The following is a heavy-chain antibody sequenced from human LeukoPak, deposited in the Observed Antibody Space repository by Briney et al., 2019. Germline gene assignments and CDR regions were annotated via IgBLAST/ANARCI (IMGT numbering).Heavy chain of an antibody. D-gene: IGHD3-10*01. CDR1: GFTFSSYA. Sequence: GGSLRLSCAASGFTFSSYAMHWVRQAPGKGLEWVSAISGSGGSTYYADSVKGRFTISRDNSKNTLYLQMNSLRAEDTAVYYCAKDSILWFGESYFDYWGQGTLVTVSS. CDR3: AKDSILWFGESYFDY. J-gene: IGHJ4*02. CDR2: ISGSGGST. V-gene: IGHV3-23*01.